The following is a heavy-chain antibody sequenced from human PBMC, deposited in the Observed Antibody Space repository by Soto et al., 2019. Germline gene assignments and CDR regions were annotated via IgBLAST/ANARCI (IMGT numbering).Heavy chain of an antibody. J-gene: IGHJ4*02. CDR3: ARGQLLFAY. Sequence: NPSETLSLTCSVSDASVSKYYWSWIRQPPGKGLEWIGYISHTGYTSYNPSLESRLTISMDKFKNQLSLNLNSVTTADTAVYYCARGQLLFAYWGQGTPVTVSS. D-gene: IGHD3-10*02. CDR2: ISHTGYT. CDR1: DASVSKYY. V-gene: IGHV4-59*02.